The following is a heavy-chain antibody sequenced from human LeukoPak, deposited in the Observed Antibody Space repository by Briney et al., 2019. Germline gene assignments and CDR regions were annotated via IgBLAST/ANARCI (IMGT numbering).Heavy chain of an antibody. Sequence: GGSLRLSCAASGFTFSSYEMNWVRQAPGKGLEWVSCISSSGSTIYYADSVKGRFTISRDNAKNSLYLQMNSLRAEDTAVYYCARLGGFYYYYYGMDVWGKGTTVTVSS. J-gene: IGHJ6*04. CDR3: ARLGGFYYYYYGMDV. V-gene: IGHV3-48*03. CDR1: GFTFSSYE. CDR2: ISSSGSTI.